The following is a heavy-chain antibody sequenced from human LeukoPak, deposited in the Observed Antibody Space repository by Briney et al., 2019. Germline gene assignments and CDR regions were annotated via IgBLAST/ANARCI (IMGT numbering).Heavy chain of an antibody. CDR1: GFTFSSYA. V-gene: IGHV3-23*01. CDR3: ANERGYKHYDFWDY. Sequence: PGGSLRLSCATSGFTFSSYAMSWVRQALGKGLEWVSAISGSGGSTYYADSVKGRFTISRDNSKNTLHLQMNSLRAEDTAVYYCANERGYKHYDFWDYWGQGTLVTVSS. D-gene: IGHD3-3*01. CDR2: ISGSGGST. J-gene: IGHJ4*02.